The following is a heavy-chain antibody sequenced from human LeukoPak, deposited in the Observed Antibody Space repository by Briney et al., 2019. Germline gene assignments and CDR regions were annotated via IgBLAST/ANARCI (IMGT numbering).Heavy chain of an antibody. Sequence: SETLSLTCAVYGGSFSGYYWSWIRQPPGKGLEWIGEINHSGSTNYNPSLKSRVTISVDTSKNQFSLKLSSVTAADTAVYYCARALGGFYDRPPMDYWGQGTLVTVSS. D-gene: IGHD3-22*01. J-gene: IGHJ4*02. CDR1: GGSFSGYY. CDR3: ARALGGFYDRPPMDY. V-gene: IGHV4-34*01. CDR2: INHSGST.